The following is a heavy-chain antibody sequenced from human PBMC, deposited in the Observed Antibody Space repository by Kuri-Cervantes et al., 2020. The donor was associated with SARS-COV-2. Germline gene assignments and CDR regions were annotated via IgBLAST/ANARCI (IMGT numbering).Heavy chain of an antibody. Sequence: ASVKVSCKASGYTFTSYYMHWVRQAPGQGLEWMGIINPSGGSTSYAQKFQGRVTMTRDTSTSTVYMELSSLRSEDTAVYYCARADIVVVVAAGGAFDIWSQGTMVTVSS. CDR2: INPSGGST. CDR1: GYTFTSYY. D-gene: IGHD2-15*01. CDR3: ARADIVVVVAAGGAFDI. V-gene: IGHV1-46*01. J-gene: IGHJ3*02.